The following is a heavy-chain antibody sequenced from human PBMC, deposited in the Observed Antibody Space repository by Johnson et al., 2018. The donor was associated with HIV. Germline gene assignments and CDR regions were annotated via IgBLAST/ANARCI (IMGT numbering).Heavy chain of an antibody. CDR1: GFTFSNYG. D-gene: IGHD4-23*01. V-gene: IGHV3-33*01. CDR3: ARDGPHYYGGNSGGAFDI. CDR2: IWYDGSNK. Sequence: QVQLLESGGGVVQPGGSLRLSCAASGFTFSNYGMHWVRQAPGKGLEWVAVIWYDGSNKYYADSVKGRFTISRDNSKNTLYLQMNSLRAEDTAVYYCARDGPHYYGGNSGGAFDIWGQGTMVTVSS. J-gene: IGHJ3*02.